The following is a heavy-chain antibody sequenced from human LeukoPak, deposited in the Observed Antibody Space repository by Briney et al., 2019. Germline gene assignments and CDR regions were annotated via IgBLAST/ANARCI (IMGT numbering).Heavy chain of an antibody. J-gene: IGHJ4*02. CDR2: INRDSGST. D-gene: IGHD6-13*01. CDR1: GFPFNNFA. V-gene: IGHV3-23*01. Sequence: GGSLRLSCAASGFPFNNFAMSWVRQAPGKGLEWVSAINRDSGSTYYADSVRDRFTISRDNSKNTLYLHMSSLRAEDTAVYYCAKEPRGSSSRLIYFDYWGQGTLVTVSS. CDR3: AKEPRGSSSRLIYFDY.